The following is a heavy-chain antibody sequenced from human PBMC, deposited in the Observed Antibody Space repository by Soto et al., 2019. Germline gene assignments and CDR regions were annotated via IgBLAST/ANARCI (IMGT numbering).Heavy chain of an antibody. CDR2: ITSSSSYI. J-gene: IGHJ4*02. CDR1: GFTFSTYS. D-gene: IGHD2-15*01. CDR3: ARDTGYCSGGSCYLFNPYFDY. V-gene: IGHV3-21*06. Sequence: GGSLRLSCAASGFTFSTYSMNWVRQAPGKGLEWVSSITSSSSYIYYADSVKGRFTISRDNAKNSLYLQMNSLRAEDTAVYYCARDTGYCSGGSCYLFNPYFDYWGQGTLVTVSS.